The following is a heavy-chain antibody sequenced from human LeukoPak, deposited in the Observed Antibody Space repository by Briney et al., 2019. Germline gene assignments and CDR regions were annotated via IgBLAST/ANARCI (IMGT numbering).Heavy chain of an antibody. D-gene: IGHD3-3*01. V-gene: IGHV3-23*01. J-gene: IGHJ4*02. CDR3: AKDTHYDFWSGYPDY. Sequence: PGGSLRLSCAASGFTFSSYAMSWVRQAPGKGLEWVSAISGSGGSTYYADSVKGRFTISGDNSKNTLYLQMNSLRAEDTAVYYCAKDTHYDFWSGYPDYWGQGTLVTVSS. CDR1: GFTFSSYA. CDR2: ISGSGGST.